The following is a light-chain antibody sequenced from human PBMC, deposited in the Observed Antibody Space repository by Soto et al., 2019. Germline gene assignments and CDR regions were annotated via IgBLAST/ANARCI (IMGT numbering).Light chain of an antibody. CDR3: VLYYGVAHVV. Sequence: QTVVTQEPSLTVSPGGTVTLTCASSTGPVTTSHYPNWFQQNPGQPPRSLIYSTTNTHSWTPARFSGSLLGGKAALTLSGVLPEDEADYYCVLYYGVAHVVFGGGTKLTVL. J-gene: IGLJ2*01. CDR1: TGPVTTSHY. CDR2: STT. V-gene: IGLV7-43*01.